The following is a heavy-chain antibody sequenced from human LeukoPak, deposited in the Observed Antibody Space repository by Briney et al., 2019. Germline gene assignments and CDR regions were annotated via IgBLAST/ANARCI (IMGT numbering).Heavy chain of an antibody. D-gene: IGHD5-18*01. CDR1: GFTFSSYA. V-gene: IGHV3-30-3*01. CDR2: ISYDGSNK. Sequence: GGSLRLSCAASGFTFSSYAMHWVRQAPGKGLEWVAVISYDGSNKYYADSVKGRFTISRDNSKNTLYLQMNSLRAEDTAVYHCARVGGYSYALDYWGQGTLVTVSS. J-gene: IGHJ4*02. CDR3: ARVGGYSYALDY.